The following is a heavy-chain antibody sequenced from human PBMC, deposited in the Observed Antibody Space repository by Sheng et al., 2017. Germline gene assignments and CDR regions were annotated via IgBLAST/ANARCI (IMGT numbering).Heavy chain of an antibody. D-gene: IGHD6-6*01. CDR2: ISSSGSTI. J-gene: IGHJ6*03. Sequence: EVQLVESGGGLVQPGGSLRLSCAASGFTFSSYEMNWVRQAPGKGLEWVSYISSSGSTIYYADSVKGRFTISRDNAKNSLYLQMNSLRAEDTAVYYCARSKQLAAPLGYMDVWGQGTTVTVSS. CDR1: GFTFSSYE. V-gene: IGHV3-48*03. CDR3: ARSKQLAAPLGYMDV.